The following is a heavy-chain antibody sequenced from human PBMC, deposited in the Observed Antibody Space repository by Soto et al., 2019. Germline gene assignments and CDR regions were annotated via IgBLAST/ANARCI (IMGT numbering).Heavy chain of an antibody. CDR2: INPNSGGT. J-gene: IGHJ3*02. CDR1: GYTFTGYY. CDR3: ARDWGYSSSSPAFDI. V-gene: IGHV1-2*04. D-gene: IGHD6-6*01. Sequence: WASVKVSCKASGYTFTGYYMHWVRQAPGQGLEWMGWINPNSGGTNYAQKFQGWVTMTRDTSISTAYMELSRLRSDDTAVYYCARDWGYSSSSPAFDIWGQGTMVTVSS.